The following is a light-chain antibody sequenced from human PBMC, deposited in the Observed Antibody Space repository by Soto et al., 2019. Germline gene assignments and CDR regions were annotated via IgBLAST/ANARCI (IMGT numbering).Light chain of an antibody. CDR3: SAYRARRTLVV. J-gene: IGLJ2*01. Sequence: QSGLPQPASVSGSPGQSSTISCTGTSSDVGNYNYVSWYQQYPGKVPQLMIYEVTNRPSGVSNLFSGTKSGNTASLTIYGLEAEEVDDYYCSAYRARRTLVVVGGGTKLTV. CDR2: EVT. V-gene: IGLV2-14*01. CDR1: SSDVGNYNY.